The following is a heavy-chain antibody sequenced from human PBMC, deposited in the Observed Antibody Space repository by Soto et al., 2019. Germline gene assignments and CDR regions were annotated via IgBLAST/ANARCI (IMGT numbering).Heavy chain of an antibody. J-gene: IGHJ4*02. CDR3: TRLVYCSGDSCSAFDY. V-gene: IGHV3-73*01. CDR1: GFTFSGSA. CDR2: IRSKASNYAT. D-gene: IGHD2-15*01. Sequence: EVQLVESGGGLVQPGGSLELSCAASGFTFSGSAMHWVRQASGKGLEWVGRIRSKASNYATAYAASVKGRFTITRDDSKNTAYLQMNSLKTEDTAVYYCTRLVYCSGDSCSAFDYWGQGTLVTVSS.